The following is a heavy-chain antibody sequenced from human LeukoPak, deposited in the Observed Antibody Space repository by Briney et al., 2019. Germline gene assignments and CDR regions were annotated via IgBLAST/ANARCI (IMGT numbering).Heavy chain of an antibody. CDR2: IKSKTDGETT. CDR3: ATGVVVPAASSIVYYFYYMDV. J-gene: IGHJ6*03. D-gene: IGHD2-2*01. Sequence: PGGSLRLSCAASGFTFKNAWMSWVRQTPGKGPEWPGRIKSKTDGETTDYAAPVQGRFTISRDDSKNTLSLQMNSLKTEDSAVYYCATGVVVPAASSIVYYFYYMDVWGKGTTVTVS. CDR1: GFTFKNAW. V-gene: IGHV3-15*01.